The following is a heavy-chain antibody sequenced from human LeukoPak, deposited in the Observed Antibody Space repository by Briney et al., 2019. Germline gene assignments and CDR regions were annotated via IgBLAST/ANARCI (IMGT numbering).Heavy chain of an antibody. V-gene: IGHV3-72*01. CDR2: TRNKANSYTT. Sequence: GGSLRLSCVASGFTFSDHYMDWVRQAPGKGLEWVGRTRNKANSYTTEYAASVKGRFTISRDDSKNLLYLQMNSLRSEDTAVYYCARDRYYGSGMRNWFDPWGQGTLVTVSS. J-gene: IGHJ5*02. CDR3: ARDRYYGSGMRNWFDP. CDR1: GFTFSDHY. D-gene: IGHD3-10*01.